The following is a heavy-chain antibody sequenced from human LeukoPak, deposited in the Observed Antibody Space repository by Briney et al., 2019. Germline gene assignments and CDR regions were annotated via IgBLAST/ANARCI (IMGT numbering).Heavy chain of an antibody. D-gene: IGHD1-1*01. CDR3: SRGPIQLWVHNAMDV. Sequence: GGSLRLSCAASGFTFSSYWMSWVRQAPGKGLEWVGFIRSKAYGGTTEYAASVKGRLTISRDDSKSIAYLQMNSLITDDTAVYYCSRGPIQLWVHNAMDVWGQETTVTVSS. CDR1: GFTFSSYW. V-gene: IGHV3-49*04. CDR2: IRSKAYGGTT. J-gene: IGHJ6*02.